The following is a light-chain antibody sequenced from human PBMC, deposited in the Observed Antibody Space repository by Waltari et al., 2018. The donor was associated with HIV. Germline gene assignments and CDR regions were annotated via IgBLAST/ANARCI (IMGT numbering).Light chain of an antibody. J-gene: IGKJ4*01. Sequence: DIQLTQSPSLLSASVGDRVSIPCRASQDISRGLAWHQQKPGKAPELLISAASNLQSGVPIRFSGSGSETEFTLTINSLQPEDSATYSCQQLNTYPLTFGRGTRVDIK. CDR1: QDISRG. V-gene: IGKV1-9*01. CDR3: QQLNTYPLT. CDR2: AAS.